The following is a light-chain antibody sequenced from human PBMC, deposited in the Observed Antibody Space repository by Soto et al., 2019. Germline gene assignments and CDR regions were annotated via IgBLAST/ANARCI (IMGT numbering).Light chain of an antibody. Sequence: DIQMTQSPSSLSASVGDRVTITCRASQSISSYLNWYQQKPGKAPKLLIYAASSLQSCVPSSFSGSGSGTDFTHTISSLQPEDFATYYCQQSYSTPFTFGPGTNVDI. V-gene: IGKV1-39*01. J-gene: IGKJ3*01. CDR1: QSISSY. CDR3: QQSYSTPFT. CDR2: AAS.